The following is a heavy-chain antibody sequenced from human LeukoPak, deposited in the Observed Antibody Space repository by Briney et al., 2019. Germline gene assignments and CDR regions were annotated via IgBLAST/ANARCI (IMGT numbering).Heavy chain of an antibody. CDR3: ARGSNSAFDY. Sequence: GGSLRLSCAASGFTFGIYWMSWVRQAPGKGLEWVANIKQDGSEKYYVDSVKDRFTISRDNAKNSLYLQMNSLRAEDTAVYYCARGSNSAFDYWGQGTLVTVSS. D-gene: IGHD4-23*01. V-gene: IGHV3-7*01. CDR1: GFTFGIYW. J-gene: IGHJ4*02. CDR2: IKQDGSEK.